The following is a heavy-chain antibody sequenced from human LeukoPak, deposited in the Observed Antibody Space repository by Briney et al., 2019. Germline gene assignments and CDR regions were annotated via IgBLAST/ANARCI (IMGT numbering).Heavy chain of an antibody. CDR2: ISSSSSYI. D-gene: IGHD3-22*01. V-gene: IGHV3-21*01. CDR3: ARDRWPYYYDSSGAFDI. J-gene: IGHJ3*02. CDR1: GFTFSDYS. Sequence: GGSLRLSCATSGFTFSDYSMSWVRQAPGKGPEFVSSISSSSSYIYYADSLKGRFTISRDNAQNSLYLQMNSLRAEDTAVYYCARDRWPYYYDSSGAFDIWGQGTMVTVSS.